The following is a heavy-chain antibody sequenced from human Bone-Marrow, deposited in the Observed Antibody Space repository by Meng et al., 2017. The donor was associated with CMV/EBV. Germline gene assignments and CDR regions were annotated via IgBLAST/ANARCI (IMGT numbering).Heavy chain of an antibody. J-gene: IGHJ6*02. D-gene: IGHD4-11*01. CDR3: AREPPTVTTPIIYYYGMDV. Sequence: ASVKVSCKASGYTFTGYYMHWVRQAPGQGLEWMGWINPNSDGTNYAQKFQGRVTLTRDTSISTAYMELSSLRSEDTAVYYCAREPPTVTTPIIYYYGMDVWGQGTTVTVSS. CDR1: GYTFTGYY. CDR2: INPNSDGT. V-gene: IGHV1-2*02.